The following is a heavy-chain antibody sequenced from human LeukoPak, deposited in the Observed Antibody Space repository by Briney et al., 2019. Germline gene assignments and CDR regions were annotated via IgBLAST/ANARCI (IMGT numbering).Heavy chain of an antibody. V-gene: IGHV3-7*01. D-gene: IGHD6-13*01. Sequence: GGSLRLSCAASGFTFSSYWMGWVHQAPGKGLEWVANIKQDGSEKYYVDSVKGRFTISRDNAKNSLYLQMNSLRAEDTAVYYCARDLAAAGPPGTFDIWGQGTMVTVSS. CDR1: GFTFSSYW. J-gene: IGHJ3*02. CDR2: IKQDGSEK. CDR3: ARDLAAAGPPGTFDI.